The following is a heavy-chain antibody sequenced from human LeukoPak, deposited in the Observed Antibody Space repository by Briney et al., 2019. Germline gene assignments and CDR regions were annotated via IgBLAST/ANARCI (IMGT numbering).Heavy chain of an antibody. CDR1: GFTFSSYS. J-gene: IGHJ3*02. CDR3: AREVPPTVTTAGGLDDAFDI. CDR2: ISSSSSYI. V-gene: IGHV3-21*01. Sequence: PGGSLRLSCAASGFTFSSYSMNWVRQAPGKGLEWVSSISSSSSYIYYADSVKGRFTISRDNAKNSLYLQMNSLRAEDTAVYYCAREVPPTVTTAGGLDDAFDIWGQGTMVTVSS. D-gene: IGHD4-17*01.